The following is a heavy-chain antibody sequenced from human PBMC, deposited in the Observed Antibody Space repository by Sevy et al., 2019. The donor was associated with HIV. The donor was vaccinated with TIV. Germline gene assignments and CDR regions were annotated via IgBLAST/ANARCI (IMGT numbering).Heavy chain of an antibody. Sequence: GGSLRLSCAASGFTFSSYWMSWVRQAPGKGLEWVANIKQDGSEKYYVDSVKGRFIISRDNAKNSLYLQMNSLRAEDKAVYYCARAIAAAGTRIDYWGQGTLVTVSS. CDR3: ARAIAAAGTRIDY. J-gene: IGHJ4*02. D-gene: IGHD6-13*01. CDR2: IKQDGSEK. V-gene: IGHV3-7*03. CDR1: GFTFSSYW.